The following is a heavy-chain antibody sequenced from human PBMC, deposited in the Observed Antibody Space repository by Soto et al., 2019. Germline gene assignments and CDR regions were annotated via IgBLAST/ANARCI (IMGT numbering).Heavy chain of an antibody. Sequence: SETLSLTCTVSGGSISSYYWSWIRQPPGKGLEWIGYIYYSGSTNYNPSLKSRVTISVDTSKNQFSLKLNSMTAADTAVYYCARGAVVNFDSWGQGTLVTVSS. J-gene: IGHJ4*02. CDR2: IYYSGST. D-gene: IGHD3-22*01. V-gene: IGHV4-59*08. CDR1: GGSISSYY. CDR3: ARGAVVNFDS.